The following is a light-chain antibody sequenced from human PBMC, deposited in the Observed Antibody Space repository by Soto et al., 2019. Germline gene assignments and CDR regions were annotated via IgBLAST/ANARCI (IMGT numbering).Light chain of an antibody. V-gene: IGKV3-20*01. J-gene: IGKJ1*01. Sequence: EIVLTQSPATLSLSPGERATLSCRASQSVSSYLAWYQQKPGQAPTLLIYDTSSRATGIPDRFSGSGSGTDFTLAISRLESEDFGVYYCQHYGSSPMTFGQGTKVDI. CDR3: QHYGSSPMT. CDR1: QSVSSY. CDR2: DTS.